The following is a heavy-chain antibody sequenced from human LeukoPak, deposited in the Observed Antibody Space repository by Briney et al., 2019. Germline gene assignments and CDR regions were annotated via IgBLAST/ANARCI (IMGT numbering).Heavy chain of an antibody. V-gene: IGHV4-39*01. J-gene: IGHJ3*02. CDR1: GGSISSSPYY. D-gene: IGHD3-9*01. CDR2: IYYSGTT. Sequence: PSETLSLTCTVSGGSISSSPYYWGWIRQPPGKGLEWIGSIYYSGTTYYNPSLKSRLTMSLDTSKTQFSLKLSSVTAADTSVYHCARHPLNSGYWDGFDIWGQGTMVTVSS. CDR3: ARHPLNSGYWDGFDI.